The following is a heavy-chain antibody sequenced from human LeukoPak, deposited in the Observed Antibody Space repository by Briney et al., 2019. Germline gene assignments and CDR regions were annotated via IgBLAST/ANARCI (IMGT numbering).Heavy chain of an antibody. V-gene: IGHV3-7*01. CDR1: GFYA. CDR3: ARLAXSXXYYYMD. CDR2: IKQDGSEK. J-gene: IGHJ6*03. Sequence: TGGSLRLSCAASGFYAMHWVRQAPGKGLEWVANIKQDGSEKYYVDSVKGRFTISRDNAKNSLYLQMNSLRAEDTAVYYCARLAXSXXYYYMD. D-gene: IGHD6-6*01.